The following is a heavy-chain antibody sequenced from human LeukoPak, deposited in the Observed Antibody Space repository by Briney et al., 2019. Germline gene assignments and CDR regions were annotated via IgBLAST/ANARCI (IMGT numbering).Heavy chain of an antibody. V-gene: IGHV3-7*01. CDR1: GFTFSSYW. D-gene: IGHD4-17*01. Sequence: GGSLRFSCAASGFTFSSYWMSWVRQAPGKGLEWVANIKQDGSEKYYVDSVKGRFTISRDNAKNSLYLQMNSLRAEDTAVYYCARGPYDYGDYGLTYYFDYWGQGTLVTVSS. CDR3: ARGPYDYGDYGLTYYFDY. J-gene: IGHJ4*02. CDR2: IKQDGSEK.